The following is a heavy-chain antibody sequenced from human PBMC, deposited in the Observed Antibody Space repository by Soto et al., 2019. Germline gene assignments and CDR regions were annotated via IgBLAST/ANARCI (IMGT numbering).Heavy chain of an antibody. V-gene: IGHV1-69*01. CDR2: IIPYYNTL. D-gene: IGHD6-13*01. Sequence: QAQVIQSGAEVRKPGSSVKLSCKASEGTFNSYDIAWVRQAHGQVLEGMGGIIPYYNTLNYVQKFQDRVTITADYSTNPLYMQLSSLRSDDTAFYFCASGASRWYPYCFDSWAQGTLVTVSS. J-gene: IGHJ4*02. CDR1: EGTFNSYD. CDR3: ASGASRWYPYCFDS.